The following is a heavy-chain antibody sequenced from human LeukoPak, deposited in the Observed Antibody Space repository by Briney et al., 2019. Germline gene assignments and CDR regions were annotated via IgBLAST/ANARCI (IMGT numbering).Heavy chain of an antibody. J-gene: IGHJ3*02. CDR1: GFTFSSYA. D-gene: IGHD6-6*01. V-gene: IGHV3-23*01. CDR2: ISGSGGST. Sequence: GGSLRLSCAASGFTFSSYAMSWVRQAPGKGLEWVSAISGSGGSTHYADSVKGRFTISRDNSKNTLYLQMNSLRVEDTAVYYCAKIPSLRYSNSFFDIWGQGTMVTVSS. CDR3: AKIPSLRYSNSFFDI.